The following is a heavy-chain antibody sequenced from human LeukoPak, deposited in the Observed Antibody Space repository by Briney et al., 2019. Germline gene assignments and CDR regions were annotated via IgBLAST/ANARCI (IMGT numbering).Heavy chain of an antibody. V-gene: IGHV4-34*01. CDR2: INHSGST. J-gene: IGHJ4*02. Sequence: PSETLSLTCAVYGGSFSGYYWSWIRQPLGKGLEWIGEINHSGSTNYNPSLKSRVTISVDTSKNQFSLKLSSVTAADTAVYYRARDMWFRDYWGQGTLVTVSS. CDR1: GGSFSGYY. D-gene: IGHD2-21*01. CDR3: ARDMWFRDY.